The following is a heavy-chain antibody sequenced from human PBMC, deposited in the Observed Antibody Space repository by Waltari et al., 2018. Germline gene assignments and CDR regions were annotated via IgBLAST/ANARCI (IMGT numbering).Heavy chain of an antibody. D-gene: IGHD3-16*01. V-gene: IGHV4-59*01. CDR1: GGSISSYY. CDR3: ARVCGGRPSRPYYYYGMDV. CDR2: IYYSGST. J-gene: IGHJ6*02. Sequence: QVQLQESGPGLVKPSETLSLTCTVSGGSISSYYWSWIRQPPGKGLEWIGYIYYSGSTNYNPSLKSRVTISVDTSKNQFSLKLSSVTAADTAVYYCARVCGGRPSRPYYYYGMDVWGQGTTVTVSS.